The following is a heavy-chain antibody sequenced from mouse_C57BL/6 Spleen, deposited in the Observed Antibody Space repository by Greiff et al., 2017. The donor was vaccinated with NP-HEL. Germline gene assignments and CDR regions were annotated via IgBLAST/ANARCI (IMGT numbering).Heavy chain of an antibody. V-gene: IGHV8-12*01. CDR2: IYWDDDK. D-gene: IGHD1-1*01. J-gene: IGHJ1*03. CDR3: ARGEGLGSSLWYFDV. CDR1: GFSLSTSGMG. Sequence: VKLMESGPGILQSSQTLSLTCSFSGFSLSTSGMGVSWIRQPSGKGLEWLAHIYWDDDKRYNPSLKSRLTISKDTSRNQVFLKMTSVDTADTATYYCARGEGLGSSLWYFDVWGTGTTVTVSS.